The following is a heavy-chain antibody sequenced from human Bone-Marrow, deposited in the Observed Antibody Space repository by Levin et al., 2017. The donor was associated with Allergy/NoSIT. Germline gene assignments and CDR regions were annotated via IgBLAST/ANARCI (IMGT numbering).Heavy chain of an antibody. CDR2: IINVYGTT. CDR3: ARQSPLGYNFGWGWCDP. CDR1: GGTFSSDA. V-gene: IGHV1-69*13. Sequence: VASVKVSCKASGGTFSSDAISWVRQAPGQGLEWMGTIINVYGTTNYAQKFQGRVTITADESTSTSYLELISLRSEDTALYYCARQSPLGYNFGWGWCDPWGQGTLIIVSS. J-gene: IGHJ5*02. D-gene: IGHD5-18*01.